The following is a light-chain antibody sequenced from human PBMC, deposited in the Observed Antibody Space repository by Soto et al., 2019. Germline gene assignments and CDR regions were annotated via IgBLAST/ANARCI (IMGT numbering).Light chain of an antibody. J-gene: IGLJ2*01. V-gene: IGLV1-44*01. CDR1: NSNIGSNP. CDR2: SNN. CDR3: STWDDSLAGLVI. Sequence: QSVLTQPPSASGTPGQRVTFSCSGSNSNIGSNPVNWYQQRPGTAPRLLIYSNNQRPSGVPDRFSGSKFGTSASLAISWLLSEDEADYFYSTWDDSLAGLVIFGGGTKLTVL.